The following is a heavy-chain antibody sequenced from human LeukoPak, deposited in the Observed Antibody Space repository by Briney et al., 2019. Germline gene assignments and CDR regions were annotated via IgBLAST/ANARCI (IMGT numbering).Heavy chain of an antibody. J-gene: IGHJ4*02. D-gene: IGHD3-10*01. V-gene: IGHV3-23*01. CDR3: AKSPASMVRGVNFDY. CDR1: GFTFSSYG. CDR2: ISGSGGST. Sequence: PGGSLRLSCAASGFTFSSYGMSWVRQAPGKGLEWVSAISGSGGSTYYADSVKGRFTISRDNSKNTLYLQMNSLRAEDTALYYCAKSPASMVRGVNFDYWGQGTLVTVSS.